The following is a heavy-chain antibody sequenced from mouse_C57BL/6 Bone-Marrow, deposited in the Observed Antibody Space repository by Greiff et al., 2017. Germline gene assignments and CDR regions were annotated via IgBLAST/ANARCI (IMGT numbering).Heavy chain of an antibody. CDR2: IDPETGGT. CDR1: GYTFTDYE. D-gene: IGHD3-2*02. CDR3: TRSQLRAGLFAY. Sequence: VKLQESGAELVRPGASVTLSCKASGYTFTDYEMHWVKQTPVHGLEWIGAIDPETGGTAYNQKFKGKAILTADKSSSTAYMELRSLTSDDSAVYYCTRSQLRAGLFAYWGQGTLVTVSA. V-gene: IGHV1-15*01. J-gene: IGHJ3*01.